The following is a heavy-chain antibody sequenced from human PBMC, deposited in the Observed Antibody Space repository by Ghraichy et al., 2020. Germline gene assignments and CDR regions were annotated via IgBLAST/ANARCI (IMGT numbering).Heavy chain of an antibody. J-gene: IGHJ4*02. D-gene: IGHD2-15*01. Sequence: GGSLRLSCATSGFTFSYYGLHWVRQAPGKGLEWVAVIWNDGIDKKYADSVKGRFTISRDNSRNTLYLQMNNLRAEDTAVYYCARDWGRRYCHGGGCYGYDYWGQGILVTVSS. CDR3: ARDWGRRYCHGGGCYGYDY. CDR2: IWNDGIDK. CDR1: GFTFSYYG. V-gene: IGHV3-33*01.